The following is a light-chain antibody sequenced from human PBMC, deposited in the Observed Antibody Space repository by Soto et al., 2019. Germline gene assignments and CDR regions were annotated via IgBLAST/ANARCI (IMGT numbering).Light chain of an antibody. V-gene: IGKV3-20*01. J-gene: IGKJ4*01. CDR1: QSITNNY. CDR3: QQYGGQPLVT. Sequence: EIVLTQSPGTLSLSPGERATLSCRASQSITNNYVAWYQQKPGQAPSLLIYGASTRATGSPDRFSGSGSGTDFTLTITRLEPEDSAVYYCQQYGGQPLVTFGGGTKVEIK. CDR2: GAS.